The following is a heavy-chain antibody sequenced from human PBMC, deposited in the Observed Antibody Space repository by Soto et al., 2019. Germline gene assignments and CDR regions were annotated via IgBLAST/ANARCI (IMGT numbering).Heavy chain of an antibody. V-gene: IGHV3-33*01. J-gene: IGHJ5*02. CDR3: ARNHGYSSSWYWFDP. CDR1: GFTFSSYG. Sequence: SLRLSCAASGFTFSSYGMHWVRQAPGKGLEWVAVIWYDGSNKYYADSVKGRFTISRDNSKNTLYLQMNSLRAEDTAVYYCARNHGYSSSWYWFDPWGQGTLVTVSS. D-gene: IGHD6-13*01. CDR2: IWYDGSNK.